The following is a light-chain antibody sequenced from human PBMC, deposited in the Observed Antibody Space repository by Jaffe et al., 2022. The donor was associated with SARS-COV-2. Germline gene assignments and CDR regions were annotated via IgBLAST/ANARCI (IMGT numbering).Light chain of an antibody. CDR2: KAS. CDR1: QSMSSW. CDR3: QHYNSYST. V-gene: IGKV1-5*03. J-gene: IGKJ1*01. Sequence: DIQMTQSPSTLSASVGDRVTITCRASQSMSSWLAWYQQKPGKAPKLLIYKASSLESGVPSRFSGSGSGTEFTLTISSLQPDDFATYYCQHYNSYSTFGQGTKVEIK.